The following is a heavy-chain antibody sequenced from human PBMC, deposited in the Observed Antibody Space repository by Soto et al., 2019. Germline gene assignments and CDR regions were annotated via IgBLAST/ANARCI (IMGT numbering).Heavy chain of an antibody. Sequence: QVQLVQSGAEEKKPGASVKVSCKASGYTFTSYAMHWVRQAPGQRLEWMGWINAGNGNTKYSQKFQGRVTITRDTXASTAYMELSSLRSEDTAVYYCAREYSSGWYGPGYWGQGTLVTVSS. CDR3: AREYSSGWYGPGY. CDR1: GYTFTSYA. CDR2: INAGNGNT. V-gene: IGHV1-3*05. D-gene: IGHD6-19*01. J-gene: IGHJ4*02.